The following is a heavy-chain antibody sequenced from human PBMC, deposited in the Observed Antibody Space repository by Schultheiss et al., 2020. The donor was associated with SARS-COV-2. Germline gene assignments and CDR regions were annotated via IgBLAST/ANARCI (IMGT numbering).Heavy chain of an antibody. J-gene: IGHJ4*02. CDR2: IIPIFGTA. Sequence: SVKVSCKASGGTFSSYAISWVRQAPGQGLEWMGGIIPIFGTANYAQKFQGRVTITADESTSTAYMELSSLRSEDTAVYYCAKVATVATYFDYWGQGTLVTVSS. CDR3: AKVATVATYFDY. V-gene: IGHV1-69*13. D-gene: IGHD4-23*01. CDR1: GGTFSSYA.